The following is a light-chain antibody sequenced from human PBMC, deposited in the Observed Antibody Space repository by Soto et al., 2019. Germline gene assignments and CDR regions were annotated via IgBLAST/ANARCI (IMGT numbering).Light chain of an antibody. J-gene: IGKJ2*01. Sequence: DIPMTQSPSSLSASVGDRVTITCRASQSISSYLNWYQQKPGKAPKLLIYAASSLQSGVPSRFSGSGSGTDFTLTISSLQPEDFATYYCQQSYSTPPYTFGQGTKLEIK. V-gene: IGKV1-39*01. CDR2: AAS. CDR1: QSISSY. CDR3: QQSYSTPPYT.